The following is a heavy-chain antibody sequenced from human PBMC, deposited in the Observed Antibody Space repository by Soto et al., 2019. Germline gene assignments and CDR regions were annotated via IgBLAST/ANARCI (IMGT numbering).Heavy chain of an antibody. CDR1: GGSISSSSYY. V-gene: IGHV4-39*01. D-gene: IGHD1-26*01. CDR3: ARQRRKGGSYGELGY. J-gene: IGHJ4*02. Sequence: SETLSLTCTVSGGSISSSSYYWGWIRQPPGKGLEWIGSIYYSGSTYFNPSLKSRVTISVDTSKNQFSLKLSSVTAADTAVYYCARQRRKGGSYGELGYWGQGTLVTVPQ. CDR2: IYYSGST.